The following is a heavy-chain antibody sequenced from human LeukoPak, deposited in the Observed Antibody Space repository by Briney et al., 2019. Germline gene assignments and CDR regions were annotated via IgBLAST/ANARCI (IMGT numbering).Heavy chain of an antibody. V-gene: IGHV1-8*01. J-gene: IGHJ4*02. D-gene: IGHD6-13*01. CDR1: GYTFTSYD. Sequence: GASVKVSCKASGYTFTSYDINWVRQATGQGLEWMGWMNPNSGNTGYAQKFQGRVTMTRNASISTAYMELSSLRSEDTAVYYCARGHGGAAAGTEMVCDYWGQGTLVTVSS. CDR3: ARGHGGAAAGTEMVCDY. CDR2: MNPNSGNT.